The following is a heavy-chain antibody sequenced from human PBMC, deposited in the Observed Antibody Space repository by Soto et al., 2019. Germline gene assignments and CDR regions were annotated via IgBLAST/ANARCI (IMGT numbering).Heavy chain of an antibody. CDR3: AKDRGGSGAFDI. D-gene: IGHD3-10*01. Sequence: EGQLVEFGGGLVKPGGSQRLSCAASGFSFSIYSYNWVRQAPGKGLEWLSYISPAGSSIYYADSVKGRFTISRDSARDSVYLQMNSLRAEDTAVYYCAKDRGGSGAFDIWGQGTMVTVSS. CDR2: ISPAGSSI. CDR1: GFSFSIYS. J-gene: IGHJ3*02. V-gene: IGHV3-48*01.